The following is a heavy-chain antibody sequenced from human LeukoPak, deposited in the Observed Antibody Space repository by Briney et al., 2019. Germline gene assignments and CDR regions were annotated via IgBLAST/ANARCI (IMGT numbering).Heavy chain of an antibody. D-gene: IGHD6-13*01. J-gene: IGHJ6*03. CDR2: ISAYNGNT. CDR1: GYTFTSYG. V-gene: IGHV1-18*01. Sequence: ASVKVSCKASGYTFTSYGISWVRQAPGQGLEWMGWISAYNGNTNYAQKLQGRVTMTTDTSTSTAYMELRSLRSEDTAVYYCARVVGLTGYSSSWYSGYYYYTDVWGKGTTVTVSS. CDR3: ARVVGLTGYSSSWYSGYYYYTDV.